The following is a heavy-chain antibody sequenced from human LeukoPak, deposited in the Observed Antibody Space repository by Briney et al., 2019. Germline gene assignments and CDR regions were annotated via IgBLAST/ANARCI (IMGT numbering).Heavy chain of an antibody. V-gene: IGHV3-30*02. CDR2: IRSDGSDT. CDR3: AIIPLGGRFDY. CDR1: GFSFSDFD. Sequence: PGGSLRLSCATSGFSFSDFDMQWVRQAPGQGLGWVGFIRSDGSDTYYGDSVKGRFTISRDNSKKILHLQMNSLRPGDTAVYYCAIIPLGGRFDYWGQGTLVIVSS. J-gene: IGHJ4*02. D-gene: IGHD3-10*01.